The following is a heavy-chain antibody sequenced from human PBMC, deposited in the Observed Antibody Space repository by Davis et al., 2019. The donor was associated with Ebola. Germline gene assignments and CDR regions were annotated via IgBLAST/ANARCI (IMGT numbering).Heavy chain of an antibody. J-gene: IGHJ4*02. D-gene: IGHD4-17*01. V-gene: IGHV3-30*03. CDR1: GFTFSVYG. Sequence: GESLKISCAASGFTFSVYGMHWVRQAPGKGLEWVAVISYDGNQKYSADAVKGRFTISRDNSKNTLFLEMNTLRAEDTAVYYCARADYGHNAPPYYLDYWGQGTLVTVAS. CDR2: ISYDGNQK. CDR3: ARADYGHNAPPYYLDY.